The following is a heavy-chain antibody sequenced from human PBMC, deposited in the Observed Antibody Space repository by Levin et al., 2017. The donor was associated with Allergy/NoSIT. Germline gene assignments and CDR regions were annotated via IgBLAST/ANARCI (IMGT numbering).Heavy chain of an antibody. V-gene: IGHV3-53*01. CDR2: IDSSGNT. CDR1: GFTVSSNY. J-gene: IGHJ3*02. CDR3: ARSLYSSARYEVDAFDI. D-gene: IGHD6-19*01. Sequence: GGSLRLSCAASGFTVSSNYVSWVRQAPGKGLEWVSIIDSSGNTYYADSVRGRFTISRDKSKNTVYLQMNSLRAEDTAVYFCARSLYSSARYEVDAFDIWGQGTMVTVSS.